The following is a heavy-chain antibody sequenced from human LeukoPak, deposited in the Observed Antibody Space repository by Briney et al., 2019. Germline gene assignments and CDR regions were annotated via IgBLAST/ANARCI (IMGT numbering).Heavy chain of an antibody. CDR1: GYTFTGYY. CDR3: ARSRAAYSGSYAGDY. CDR2: INPNSGGT. J-gene: IGHJ4*02. D-gene: IGHD1-26*01. Sequence: GASVKVSCKASGYTFTGYYMHWVRQAPGQGLEWMGWINPNSGGTNYAQKFQGRATMTRDTSISTAYMELSRLRSDDTAVYYCARSRAAYSGSYAGDYWGQGTLVTVSS. V-gene: IGHV1-2*02.